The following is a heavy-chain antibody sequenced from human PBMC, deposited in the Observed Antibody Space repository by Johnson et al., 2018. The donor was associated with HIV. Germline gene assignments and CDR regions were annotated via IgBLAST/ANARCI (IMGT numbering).Heavy chain of an antibody. CDR1: GFTFNTYG. V-gene: IGHV3-33*01. Sequence: QVQLVESGGGVVQPGRSLRLSCAASGFTFNTYGMHWVRQAPGKGLEWVAFIRYDGGTKYYADSLKGRFIISRDNAKNSLYLQMNSRRAEETAVYYCVRGGGSWGQGTMVTVSS. CDR2: IRYDGGTK. D-gene: IGHD3-16*01. J-gene: IGHJ3*01. CDR3: VRGGGS.